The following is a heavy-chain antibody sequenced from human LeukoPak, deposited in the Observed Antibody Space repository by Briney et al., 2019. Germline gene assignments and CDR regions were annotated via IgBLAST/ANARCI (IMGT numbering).Heavy chain of an antibody. V-gene: IGHV1-8*01. CDR2: MNPNSGNT. CDR3: ARGDLRYFDWLFSTTDY. D-gene: IGHD3-9*01. Sequence: ASVKVSCKASGYTFSNYDINWVRQATGQGLEWMGWMNPNSGNTGYAQKFQGRVTITRNTSISTAYMELSSLRSEDTAVYYCARGDLRYFDWLFSTTDYWGQGTLVTVSS. J-gene: IGHJ4*02. CDR1: GYTFSNYD.